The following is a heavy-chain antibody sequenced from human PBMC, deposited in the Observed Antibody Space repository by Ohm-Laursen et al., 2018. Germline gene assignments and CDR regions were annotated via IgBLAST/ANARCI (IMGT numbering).Heavy chain of an antibody. J-gene: IGHJ3*02. V-gene: IGHV4-34*01. CDR2: INHSGST. Sequence: TLSLTCPVYGGSFSGYYWSWIRQPPGKGLEWIGEINHSGSTNYNPSLKSRVTISVDTPKNQFSLKLSSVTAADTAVYYCASVNYDSSGSSGAFDIWGQGTMVTVSS. CDR1: GGSFSGYY. D-gene: IGHD3-22*01. CDR3: ASVNYDSSGSSGAFDI.